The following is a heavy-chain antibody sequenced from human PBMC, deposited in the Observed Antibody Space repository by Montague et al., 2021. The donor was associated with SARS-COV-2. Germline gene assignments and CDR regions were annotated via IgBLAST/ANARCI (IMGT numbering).Heavy chain of an antibody. J-gene: IGHJ6*02. D-gene: IGHD3-3*01. CDR1: GFTFSFYE. CDR2: ISSSGSTI. Sequence: SLRLSCAASGFTFSFYEMNWVRQAPGKGLEWVSYISSSGSTIYYPDSVKGRFTISRDNAKNSLYLQMVSLRAEDTAVYFCARGGTYYDFWGGFYNYYYAMDVWGQGTTVTVSS. CDR3: ARGGTYYDFWGGFYNYYYAMDV. V-gene: IGHV3-48*03.